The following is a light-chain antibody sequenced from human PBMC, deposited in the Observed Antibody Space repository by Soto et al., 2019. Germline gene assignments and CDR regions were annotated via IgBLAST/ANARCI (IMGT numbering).Light chain of an antibody. Sequence: EIVLTQSPATLSLSPGERATLSCRASQTITTYLAWYQQKPGQAPRLLIYGASNRTTGIPPRFSGSGSGTDFTLTIGNLEPEDFAVYYCQQRSNWPANFGQGTRLESK. CDR2: GAS. CDR3: QQRSNWPAN. J-gene: IGKJ5*01. V-gene: IGKV3-11*01. CDR1: QTITTY.